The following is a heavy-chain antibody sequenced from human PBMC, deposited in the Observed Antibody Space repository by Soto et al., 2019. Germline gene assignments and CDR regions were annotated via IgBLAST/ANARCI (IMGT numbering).Heavy chain of an antibody. CDR3: ARLLRHNYYGMDV. CDR2: IYYSGST. CDR1: GGSISSSSYY. D-gene: IGHD5-12*01. V-gene: IGHV4-39*01. J-gene: IGHJ6*02. Sequence: QLQLQESGPGRVKPSETLSLTCTVSGGSISSSSYYWGWIRQPPGKGLEWIGSIYYSGSTYYNPSLKSRVTISVDTSKNQFSLKVSSVTAADTAVYYCARLLRHNYYGMDVWGQGTTVTVSS.